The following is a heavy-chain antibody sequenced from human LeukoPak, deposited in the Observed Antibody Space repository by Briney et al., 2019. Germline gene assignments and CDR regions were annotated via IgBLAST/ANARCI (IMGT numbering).Heavy chain of an antibody. J-gene: IGHJ4*02. CDR3: AREAAYYDSSGYYLYYFDY. CDR1: GFTVTSNY. V-gene: IGHV3-66*01. D-gene: IGHD3-22*01. CDR2: IYSGGST. Sequence: GGSLRLSCAVSGFTVTSNYMTWVRQAPGKGLEWVAVIYSGGSTYYADSVKGRFTISRDNSKNTLYLQMNSLRAEDTAVYYCAREAAYYDSSGYYLYYFDYWGQGTLVTVSS.